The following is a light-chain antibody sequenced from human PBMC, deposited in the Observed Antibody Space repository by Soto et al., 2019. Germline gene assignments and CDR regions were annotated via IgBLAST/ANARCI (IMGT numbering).Light chain of an antibody. CDR2: YAS. CDR1: EGVRNM. Sequence: IVMTQSPATLSVSPGEGVTFSCRASEGVRNMLAWYQHKPGQPPRLLVSYASAGATGVPSRFSGSGSGTEVTLTINSLQSEYVALYYCQQFYTWPVTFGVGTNQEIK. J-gene: IGKJ4*01. V-gene: IGKV3-15*01. CDR3: QQFYTWPVT.